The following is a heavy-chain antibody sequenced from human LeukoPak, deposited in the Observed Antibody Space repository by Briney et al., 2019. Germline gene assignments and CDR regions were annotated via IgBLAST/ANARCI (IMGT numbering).Heavy chain of an antibody. D-gene: IGHD3-10*01. CDR3: ARDSGIGAFDI. V-gene: IGHV4-38-2*02. Sequence: SETLSLTCTVSGYSISSGYYWGWIRQPPGGGLEWIGSIYHSGSTYYNPSLKSRVTISVDTSKNQFSLKLSSVTAADTAVYYCARDSGIGAFDIWGQGTMVTVSS. CDR2: IYHSGST. J-gene: IGHJ3*02. CDR1: GYSISSGYY.